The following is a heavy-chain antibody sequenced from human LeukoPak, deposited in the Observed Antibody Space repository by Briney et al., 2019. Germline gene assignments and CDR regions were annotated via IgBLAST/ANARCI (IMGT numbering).Heavy chain of an antibody. V-gene: IGHV5-51*01. CDR3: TRQRYSGSYNRYFDY. CDR2: IYPGDSDT. Sequence: GESLKISCKGSGYSFTSYWIGWVRQMPGKGLEWMGIIYPGDSDTRYSPSFQGQVTISADKSISTAYLQWSSLKASDTAMYYCTRQRYSGSYNRYFDYWGQGTLVTVSS. D-gene: IGHD1-26*01. J-gene: IGHJ4*02. CDR1: GYSFTSYW.